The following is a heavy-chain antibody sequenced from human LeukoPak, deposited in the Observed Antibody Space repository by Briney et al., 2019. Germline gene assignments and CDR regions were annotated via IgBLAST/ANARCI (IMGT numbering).Heavy chain of an antibody. D-gene: IGHD3-10*01. J-gene: IGHJ4*02. CDR3: GRYCTFRED. V-gene: IGHV4-39*01. CDR2: IYYSGST. Sequence: SETLSLTCTVSGGSISSSSYYWGWIRQPPGKGLEWIGSIYYSGSTYYNPSLKSRATLFVDTSKNQFALKLSAVAGADTAVYYGGRYCTFREDWGQGTLVTVRS. CDR1: GGSISSSSYY.